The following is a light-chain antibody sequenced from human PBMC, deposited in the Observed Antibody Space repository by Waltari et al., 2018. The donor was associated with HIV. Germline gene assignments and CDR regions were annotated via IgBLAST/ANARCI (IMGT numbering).Light chain of an antibody. Sequence: DIQMTQSPSTLSASVGDRVNTTCRASQSIGKWLAWYQQKPGRAPKVLFYKASSLQSGVPSRFSGRGSETEFTLTISSLQPDDFATYYCQQISSASRTFGGGTKVEIK. V-gene: IGKV1-5*03. J-gene: IGKJ4*01. CDR3: QQISSASRT. CDR1: QSIGKW. CDR2: KAS.